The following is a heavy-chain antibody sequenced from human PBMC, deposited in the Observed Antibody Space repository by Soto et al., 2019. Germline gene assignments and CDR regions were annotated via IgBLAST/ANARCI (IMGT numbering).Heavy chain of an antibody. D-gene: IGHD3-22*01. CDR1: GGSISSGNFY. V-gene: IGHV4-30-4*01. CDR3: ARDSSGYLNWFDP. J-gene: IGHJ5*02. Sequence: SETLSLTCTVSGGSISSGNFYWSWIRQPPGKGLEWIGYIYFSGSTSYSPSLKSRLTISLDTSNNQFSLKLSSVTAADTAVYYCARDSSGYLNWFDPWGQGTLVTVSS. CDR2: IYFSGST.